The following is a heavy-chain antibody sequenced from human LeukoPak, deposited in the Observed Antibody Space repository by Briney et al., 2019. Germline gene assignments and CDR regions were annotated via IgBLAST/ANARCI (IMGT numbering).Heavy chain of an antibody. Sequence: GGSLRLSCAASGFTFDDYAMHWVRQAPGKGLEWVSGISWNSGSIGYADSVKGRFTISRDNAKNSLYLQMNSLRAEDTALYYCAKQNTYYYDSSGYQSHYYFDYWGQGTLVTVSS. CDR2: ISWNSGSI. CDR1: GFTFDDYA. D-gene: IGHD3-22*01. CDR3: AKQNTYYYDSSGYQSHYYFDY. J-gene: IGHJ4*02. V-gene: IGHV3-9*01.